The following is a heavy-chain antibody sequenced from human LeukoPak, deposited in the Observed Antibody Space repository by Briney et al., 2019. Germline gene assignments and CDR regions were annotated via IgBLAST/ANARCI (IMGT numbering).Heavy chain of an antibody. J-gene: IGHJ6*02. V-gene: IGHV7-4-1*02. Sequence: ASVKVSCKASGYTFTGYYMHWVRQAPGQGLEWMGWINTNTGNPTYAQGFTGRFVFSLDTSVSTAYLQISSLKAEDTAVYYCARGQPRTTYYDFWSGYYTEENYGMDVWGQGTTVTVSS. CDR1: GYTFTGYY. CDR3: ARGQPRTTYYDFWSGYYTEENYGMDV. D-gene: IGHD3-3*01. CDR2: INTNTGNP.